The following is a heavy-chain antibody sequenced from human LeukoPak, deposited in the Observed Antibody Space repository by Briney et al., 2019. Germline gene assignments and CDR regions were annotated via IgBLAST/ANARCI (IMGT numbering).Heavy chain of an antibody. CDR2: IYHSGST. V-gene: IGHV4-38-2*02. D-gene: IGHD3-10*01. Sequence: PSETLSLTCTVSGYSISSGYYWGWIRQPPGKGLEWIGSIYHSGSTYYNPSLKSRVTISVDTSKNQFSLKLSSVTAADTAVYYCARAEPIWFGELLGLDYFDYWGQGTLVTVSS. CDR3: ARAEPIWFGELLGLDYFDY. J-gene: IGHJ4*02. CDR1: GYSISSGYY.